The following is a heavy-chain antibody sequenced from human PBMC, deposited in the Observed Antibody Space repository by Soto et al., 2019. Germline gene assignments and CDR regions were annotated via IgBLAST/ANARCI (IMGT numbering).Heavy chain of an antibody. CDR2: SRNKVYSYTT. Sequence: EVQLVESGGGLVQPGGSLRLSCAAAGFTISDYYMDWVRQAPGMGLEWVARSRNKVYSYTTEYAASVKGRFTISRDGSENSVYLQMNSLKTEDTAVYYCARGGRTDWRYGDSWGQGTLVTVSS. V-gene: IGHV3-72*01. J-gene: IGHJ4*02. D-gene: IGHD2-8*02. CDR1: GFTISDYY. CDR3: ARGGRTDWRYGDS.